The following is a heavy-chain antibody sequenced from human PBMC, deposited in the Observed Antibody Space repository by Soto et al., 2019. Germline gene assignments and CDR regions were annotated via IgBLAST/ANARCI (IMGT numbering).Heavy chain of an antibody. J-gene: IGHJ4*02. CDR2: ISGSGDST. V-gene: IGHV3-23*01. CDR3: ASRNYYESSGYYYWYYFDF. CDR1: GLTFTNHA. D-gene: IGHD3-22*01. Sequence: PGGSLRLSCAASGLTFTNHAMSLVRQAPGKGLEWVSAISGSGDSTYYAESVKGRFTISRDNSKNTLCLQMNSLGAEDTAVYYCASRNYYESSGYYYWYYFDFWGQGT.